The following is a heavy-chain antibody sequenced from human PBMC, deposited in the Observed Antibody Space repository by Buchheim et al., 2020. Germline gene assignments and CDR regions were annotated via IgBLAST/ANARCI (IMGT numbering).Heavy chain of an antibody. V-gene: IGHV3-23*01. Sequence: EVQLLESGGGLVQPGGSLRLSCAASGFTFSSYAMSWVRQAPGKGLEWVSAISGSGGSTYYADSVKGRFTISRDNSKNRLYLQMKSLRAEDTAVYYCAKSYAGWLLRSGNWFDPWGQGTL. J-gene: IGHJ5*02. CDR3: AKSYAGWLLRSGNWFDP. CDR2: ISGSGGST. CDR1: GFTFSSYA. D-gene: IGHD3-22*01.